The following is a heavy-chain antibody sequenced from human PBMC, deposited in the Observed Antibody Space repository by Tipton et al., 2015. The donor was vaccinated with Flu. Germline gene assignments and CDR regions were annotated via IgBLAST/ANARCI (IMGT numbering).Heavy chain of an antibody. CDR3: ARRDFSNYVSEPKNWFDF. J-gene: IGHJ5*01. CDR1: GDSVRSTYY. D-gene: IGHD4-11*01. CDR2: INHNGNT. Sequence: TLSLTCTVTGDSVRSTYYWAWIRQPPGRGLEWIGNINHNGNTYHNPSLKSRVIMSVDTSRNQFSLKLSSVTAADTAVYFCARRDFSNYVSEPKNWFDFWGQGTLVTVSS. V-gene: IGHV4-38-2*02.